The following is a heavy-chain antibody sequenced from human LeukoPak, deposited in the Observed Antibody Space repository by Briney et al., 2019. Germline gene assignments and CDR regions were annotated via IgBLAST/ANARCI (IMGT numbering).Heavy chain of an antibody. CDR2: IGDNGDST. CDR3: AKYDYGGNPNEYYFDY. V-gene: IGHV3-23*01. Sequence: GGSLRLSCAASGFTFSSYAMSWVRQAPGKGLVWVSTIGDNGDSTYYADSVKGRFTISRDNSKNTLYLQMNSLRAEDTAVYYCAKYDYGGNPNEYYFDYWGQGTLVTVSS. J-gene: IGHJ4*02. CDR1: GFTFSSYA. D-gene: IGHD4-23*01.